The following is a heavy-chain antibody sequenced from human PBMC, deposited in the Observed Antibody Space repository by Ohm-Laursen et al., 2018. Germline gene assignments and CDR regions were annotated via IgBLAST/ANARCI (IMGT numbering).Heavy chain of an antibody. CDR2: IKQDGSEK. CDR3: ARERVTVTTSWFDY. CDR1: GFTFSSYW. J-gene: IGHJ4*02. D-gene: IGHD4-11*01. Sequence: GSLRLSCAASGFTFSSYWMSWVRQAPGKGLEWVANIKQDGSEKYYVDSVKGRFTISRDNAKSSLYLQMNSLRAEDTAVYYCARERVTVTTSWFDYWGKGPLVTVSS. V-gene: IGHV3-7*01.